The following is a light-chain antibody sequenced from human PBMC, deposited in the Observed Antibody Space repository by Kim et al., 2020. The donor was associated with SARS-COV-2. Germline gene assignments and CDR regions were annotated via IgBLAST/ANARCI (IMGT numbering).Light chain of an antibody. V-gene: IGKV1-9*01. J-gene: IGKJ1*01. CDR2: AAS. CDR1: QGIDNH. CDR3: QQLNTYPWT. Sequence: ASVGDRVAVTCRTSQGIDNHLAWYQQKPGKAPKLLIFAASTVQSGVPSRFSGSGSGTEFTLTVSSLQHEDFAIYYCQQLNTYPWTFGQGTKVDIK.